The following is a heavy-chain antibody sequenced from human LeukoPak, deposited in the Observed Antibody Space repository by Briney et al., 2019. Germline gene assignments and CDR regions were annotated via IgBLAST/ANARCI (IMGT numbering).Heavy chain of an antibody. CDR1: GFTFSSYA. D-gene: IGHD3-22*01. V-gene: IGHV3-30*03. CDR2: ISYDASKK. CDR3: APEGGSSGPDY. Sequence: GRSLRLSCAASGFTFSSYAMHWVRQAPGKGLEWVAVISYDASKKYYADSVKGRFTISRDNSKNTLYLQMNSLRAEDTAFYYCAPEGGSSGPDYWGQGTLVTV. J-gene: IGHJ4*02.